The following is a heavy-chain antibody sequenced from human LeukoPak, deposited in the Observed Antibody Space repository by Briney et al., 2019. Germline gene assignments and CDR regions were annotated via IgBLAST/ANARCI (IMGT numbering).Heavy chain of an antibody. V-gene: IGHV6-1*01. Sequence: SQTLSFTCAISGDSVSSNSAAWNWIRQSPSRGLEWLGRTYYRSKWSTYYAVSVKSRISINRDTSKNQISLQLNSVTPEDTAVYYCARSTGPIDYWGQGTLVTVSS. CDR3: ARSTGPIDY. J-gene: IGHJ4*02. CDR2: TYYRSKWST. CDR1: GDSVSSNSAA. D-gene: IGHD1-1*01.